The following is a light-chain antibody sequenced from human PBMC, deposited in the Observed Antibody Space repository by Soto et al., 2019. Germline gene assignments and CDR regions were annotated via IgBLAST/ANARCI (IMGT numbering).Light chain of an antibody. Sequence: MRQTPSRLSASVGARVTITYRASQGIRTDLGWYQQSPGKAPKVLIVGASTLQSGVPSRFSGSGSGTDFTLTISSLQPEDSATYYCLQDFSYPRTVGQGTKVDIK. CDR1: QGIRTD. CDR2: GAS. V-gene: IGKV1-6*01. CDR3: LQDFSYPRT. J-gene: IGKJ1*01.